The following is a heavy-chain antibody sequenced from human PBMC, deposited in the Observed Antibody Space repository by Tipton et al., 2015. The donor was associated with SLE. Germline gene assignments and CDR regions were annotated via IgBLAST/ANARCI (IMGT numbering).Heavy chain of an antibody. Sequence: TLSLTCTVSGGSISSGGYYWSWIRQHPGKGLEWIGYIYYSGSTYYNPSLKSRVTISVDTSKNQFSLKLSFVTAEDTAVYYCAREPRYSGSYEEYWGQGTLVTVSS. V-gene: IGHV4-31*03. CDR2: IYYSGST. D-gene: IGHD1-26*01. J-gene: IGHJ4*02. CDR3: AREPRYSGSYEEY. CDR1: GGSISSGGYY.